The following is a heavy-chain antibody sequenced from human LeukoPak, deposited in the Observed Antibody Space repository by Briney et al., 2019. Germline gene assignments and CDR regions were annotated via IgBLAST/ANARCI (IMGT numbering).Heavy chain of an antibody. J-gene: IGHJ4*02. CDR3: AKGYYDFWSGFPPSLYFDY. Sequence: PGGSLRLSCAASGFTFSSYTMSWVRQAPGKGLEWVSTITTSDGNTYYADSVKGRFTVSRDNSKNTLFLQMNSLRAEDTAVYYCAKGYYDFWSGFPPSLYFDYWGQGTLVTVSS. CDR2: ITTSDGNT. V-gene: IGHV3-23*01. D-gene: IGHD3-3*01. CDR1: GFTFSSYT.